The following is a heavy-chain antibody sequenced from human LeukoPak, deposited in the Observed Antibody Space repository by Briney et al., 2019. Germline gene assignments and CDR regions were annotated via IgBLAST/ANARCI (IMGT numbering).Heavy chain of an antibody. Sequence: GASVKVSCEASGYTFTGYYMHWVRQAPGQGLEWMGWINPNSGGTNYAQKFQGRVTMTRDTSTSTVYMELSSLRSEDTAVYYCAREGEDYDSSGYLGYWGQGTLVTVSS. J-gene: IGHJ4*02. CDR3: AREGEDYDSSGYLGY. D-gene: IGHD3-22*01. CDR1: GYTFTGYY. CDR2: INPNSGGT. V-gene: IGHV1-2*02.